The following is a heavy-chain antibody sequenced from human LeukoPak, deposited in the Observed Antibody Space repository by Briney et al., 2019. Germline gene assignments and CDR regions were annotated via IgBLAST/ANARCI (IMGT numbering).Heavy chain of an antibody. D-gene: IGHD2/OR15-2a*01. V-gene: IGHV3-30*18. CDR3: AKDLGLTMPDY. CDR2: ILYDGSNK. CDR1: GFTFSNYG. Sequence: GKSLRLSCAASGFTFSNYGMHWVRQAPGKGLEWVAVILYDGSNKFYADSVKGRFTISRDNSKNTLYLQMNSLRAGDTAVYYCAKDLGLTMPDYWGQGTLVMVSS. J-gene: IGHJ4*02.